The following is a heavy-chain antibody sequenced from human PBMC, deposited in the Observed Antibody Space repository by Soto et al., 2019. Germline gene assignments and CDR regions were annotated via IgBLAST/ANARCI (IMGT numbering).Heavy chain of an antibody. Sequence: EEQLVESGGGLVQPGGSLRLSCAVSGFSFNTYWMNWVRQAPGKGLEWVAKIKHDGSDKYYVDSVKGRFTISRDNAKSSLYLQMNSLRGDDTAVYYCARSASGTFDVWGQGKMVTVSS. D-gene: IGHD3-10*01. J-gene: IGHJ3*01. V-gene: IGHV3-7*04. CDR3: ARSASGTFDV. CDR2: IKHDGSDK. CDR1: GFSFNTYW.